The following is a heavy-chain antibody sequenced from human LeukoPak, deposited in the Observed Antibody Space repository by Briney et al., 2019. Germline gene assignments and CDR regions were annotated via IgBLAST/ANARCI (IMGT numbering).Heavy chain of an antibody. J-gene: IGHJ4*02. CDR3: ARGSSDGDYETYYFDY. D-gene: IGHD4-17*01. CDR2: INHSGST. CDR1: GGSFSGYY. Sequence: SETLSLTCAVYGGSFSGYYWSWIRQPPGKGLEWIGEINHSGSTNYNPSLKSRVAISVDTSKNQFSLKLGSVTAADTAVYYCARGSSDGDYETYYFDYWGQGTLVTVSS. V-gene: IGHV4-34*01.